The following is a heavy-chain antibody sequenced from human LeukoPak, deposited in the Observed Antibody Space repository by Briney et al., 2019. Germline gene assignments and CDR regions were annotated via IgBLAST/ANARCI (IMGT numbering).Heavy chain of an antibody. CDR2: IYYSGST. CDR1: SGPFYSYY. D-gene: IGHD2-8*01. V-gene: IGHV4-59*12. J-gene: IGHJ5*02. Sequence: SETLSLTCTVSSGPFYSYYWSWIRQPPGKGLEWMGYIYYSGSTNYNPSLKSRVIISVDTSKNQFSLKLSSVTAADTAVYYCAKMGSKNWFDPWGQGTLVTVSS. CDR3: AKMGSKNWFDP.